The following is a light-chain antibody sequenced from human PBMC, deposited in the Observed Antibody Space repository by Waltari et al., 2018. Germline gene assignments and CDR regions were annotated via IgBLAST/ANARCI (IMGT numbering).Light chain of an antibody. Sequence: DIQMTQSPSSLSASVGDRVTITCRASQSISSDLNWYQQKPGKAPKLPLYVASSLQRGVPSRFSGSGSGTDFTLTISSLQSEDFATYYCQQTSSTPPYTFGQGTKLEIK. J-gene: IGKJ2*01. CDR3: QQTSSTPPYT. V-gene: IGKV1-39*01. CDR1: QSISSD. CDR2: VAS.